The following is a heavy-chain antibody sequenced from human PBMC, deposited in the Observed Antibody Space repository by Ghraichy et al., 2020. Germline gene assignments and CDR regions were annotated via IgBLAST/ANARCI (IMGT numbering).Heavy chain of an antibody. CDR2: IYYSGST. D-gene: IGHD5-24*01. CDR1: GGSISSYY. J-gene: IGHJ3*02. Sequence: TLSLTCTVSGGSISSYYWSWIRQPPGKGLEWIGYIYYSGSTNYNPSLKSRVTISVDTSKNQFSLKLSSVTAADTAVYYCARDGDGYNWSDAFDIWGQGTMVTVSS. V-gene: IGHV4-59*01. CDR3: ARDGDGYNWSDAFDI.